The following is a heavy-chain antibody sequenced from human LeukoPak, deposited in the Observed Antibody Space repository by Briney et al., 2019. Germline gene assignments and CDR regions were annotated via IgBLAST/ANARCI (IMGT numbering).Heavy chain of an antibody. CDR3: AKDARKEFSWGDY. Sequence: GGSLRLSCAASGFTFSSYGMHWVRQAPGKGLEWVAVISYDGSNKYYADSVKGRFTISRDNSKNTLYLQMNSLRAEDTAVYYCAKDARKEFSWGDYWGQGTLVTVSS. J-gene: IGHJ4*02. CDR1: GFTFSSYG. CDR2: ISYDGSNK. D-gene: IGHD3-16*02. V-gene: IGHV3-30*18.